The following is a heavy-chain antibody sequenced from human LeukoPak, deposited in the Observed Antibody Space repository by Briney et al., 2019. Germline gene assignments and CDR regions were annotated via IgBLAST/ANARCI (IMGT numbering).Heavy chain of an antibody. Sequence: SETLSLTCTASCFSISSYYLSWIRQPPGKGLEWIGYIYYSGSTNYNPSLKSRVTISVDTSKNQLSLKLSSVSAAGTAVQYDARLRGYSYVPWGQGILVTVS. D-gene: IGHD5-18*01. CDR3: ARLRGYSYVP. J-gene: IGHJ5*02. CDR1: CFSISSYY. CDR2: IYYSGST. V-gene: IGHV4-59*01.